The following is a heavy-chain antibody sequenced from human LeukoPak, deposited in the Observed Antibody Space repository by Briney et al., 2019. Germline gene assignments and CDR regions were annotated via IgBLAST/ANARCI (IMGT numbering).Heavy chain of an antibody. CDR1: GGSISSYY. CDR2: IYTSGST. Sequence: SETLSLTCTVSGGSISSYYWSWIRQPAGKGLEWLGRIYTSGSTNYNPSLKSRVTMSVDTSKNQFSLKLSSVTAADTAVYYCASEVVGYCSGGSCYPGYYFDYWGQGTLVTVSS. CDR3: ASEVVGYCSGGSCYPGYYFDY. D-gene: IGHD2-15*01. J-gene: IGHJ4*02. V-gene: IGHV4-4*07.